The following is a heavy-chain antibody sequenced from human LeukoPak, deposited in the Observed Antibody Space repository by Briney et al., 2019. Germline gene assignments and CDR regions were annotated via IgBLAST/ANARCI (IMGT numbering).Heavy chain of an antibody. Sequence: PSETLSLTCTVSGGSISPYYWNWIRQPPGKGREWIGYIYYTGSTNYNPSLKGRVTISVDTSKNQFSLNLRSVTAADTAVYYCARQRTIPGRFDPWGQGTLVTVSS. V-gene: IGHV4-59*08. J-gene: IGHJ5*02. CDR1: GGSISPYY. CDR3: ARQRTIPGRFDP. D-gene: IGHD3-10*01. CDR2: IYYTGST.